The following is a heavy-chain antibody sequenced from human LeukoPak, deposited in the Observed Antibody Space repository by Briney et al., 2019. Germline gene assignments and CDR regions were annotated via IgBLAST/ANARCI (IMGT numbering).Heavy chain of an antibody. Sequence: SETLSLTCTVSGGSISSYYWSWIRQPPGKGLEWIGYIYYSGSTNYNPSLKSRVTISVDTSKNQFSLKLSSVTAADTAVYYCARVKGIAVARFDYWGQGTLVTVSS. CDR3: ARVKGIAVARFDY. CDR2: IYYSGST. D-gene: IGHD6-19*01. V-gene: IGHV4-59*01. CDR1: GGSISSYY. J-gene: IGHJ4*02.